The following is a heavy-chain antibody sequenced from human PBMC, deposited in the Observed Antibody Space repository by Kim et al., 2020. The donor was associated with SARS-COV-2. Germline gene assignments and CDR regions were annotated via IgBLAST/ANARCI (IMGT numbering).Heavy chain of an antibody. CDR1: GYTFTSYD. V-gene: IGHV1-8*01. Sequence: ASVKVSCKASGYTFTSYDINWVRQATGQGLEWMGWMNPNSGNTGYAQKFQGRVTMTRNTSISTAYMELSSLRSEDTAVYYCARGLVVVPAATKFHDAFDIWGQGTMVTVSS. CDR2: MNPNSGNT. CDR3: ARGLVVVPAATKFHDAFDI. J-gene: IGHJ3*02. D-gene: IGHD2-2*01.